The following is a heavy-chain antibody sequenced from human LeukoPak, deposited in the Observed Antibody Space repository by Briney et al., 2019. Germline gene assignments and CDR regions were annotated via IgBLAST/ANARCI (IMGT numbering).Heavy chain of an antibody. J-gene: IGHJ4*02. CDR1: GFTFSSYA. D-gene: IGHD1-14*01. Sequence: GGSLRLSCAASGFTFSSYAMSWVRQAPGKGPEWVAGSGASGYSAYYAESVKGRFTISRDNSKSMLYLQMNILTAEDTGVYYCAKGALRYSYNFEYWGQGSLVPVSS. V-gene: IGHV3-23*01. CDR3: AKGALRYSYNFEY. CDR2: SGASGYSA.